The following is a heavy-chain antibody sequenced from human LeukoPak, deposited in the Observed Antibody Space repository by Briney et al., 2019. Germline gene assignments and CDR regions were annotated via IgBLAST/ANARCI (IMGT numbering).Heavy chain of an antibody. CDR2: INPDGSTT. CDR1: GFTFSDYW. Sequence: GGSLRLSCAASGFTFSDYWMHWVRQVPGKGLAWVSRINPDGSTTVYADSVKGRFTISRDNAQNTLYLQMNSLRTEDTAVYYCARDDYWGQGTLVTVSS. V-gene: IGHV3-74*01. J-gene: IGHJ4*02. CDR3: ARDDY.